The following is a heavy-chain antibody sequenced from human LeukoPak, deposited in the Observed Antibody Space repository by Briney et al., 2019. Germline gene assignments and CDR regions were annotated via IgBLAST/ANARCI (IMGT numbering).Heavy chain of an antibody. Sequence: ASVKVSCKASGYTFTSYDINWVRQATGQGLEWMGWMNPNSGNTGYAQKFQGRVTITADESTSTAYMELSSLRSEDTAVYYCARGFWSGYWRFDYWGQGTLVTVSS. D-gene: IGHD3-3*01. CDR2: MNPNSGNT. CDR3: ARGFWSGYWRFDY. J-gene: IGHJ4*02. CDR1: GYTFTSYD. V-gene: IGHV1-8*01.